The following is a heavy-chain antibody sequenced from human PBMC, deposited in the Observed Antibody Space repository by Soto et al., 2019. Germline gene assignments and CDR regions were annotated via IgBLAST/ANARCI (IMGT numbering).Heavy chain of an antibody. Sequence: PSETLSLTCTVSGGSISSGGYYWSWIRQHPGKGLEWIGYIYYSGSTYYNPSLKSRVTISVDTSKNQFSLKLSSVTAADTAVYYCARDPCANYDFWSGYCLGPGGMDVWGQGTTVTVSS. CDR1: GGSISSGGYY. CDR2: IYYSGST. CDR3: ARDPCANYDFWSGYCLGPGGMDV. V-gene: IGHV4-31*03. D-gene: IGHD3-3*01. J-gene: IGHJ6*02.